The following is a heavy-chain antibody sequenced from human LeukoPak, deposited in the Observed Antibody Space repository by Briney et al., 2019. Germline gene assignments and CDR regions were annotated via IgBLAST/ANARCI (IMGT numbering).Heavy chain of an antibody. CDR1: GGSIDRSSFY. J-gene: IGHJ5*02. CDR2: IYYSGIT. V-gene: IGHV4-39*07. CDR3: ARARPRSSWYEEDWFDP. Sequence: PSETLSLTCTVSGGSIDRSSFYWGWIRQPPGKGLEWIGSIYYSGITYYNPSLKSRVTISVDTSKNQFSLKLSSVTAADTAVYYCARARPRSSWYEEDWFDPWGQGTLVTVSS. D-gene: IGHD6-13*01.